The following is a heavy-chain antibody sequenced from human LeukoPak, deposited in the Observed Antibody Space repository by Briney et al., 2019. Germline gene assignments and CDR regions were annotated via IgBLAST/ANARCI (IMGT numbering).Heavy chain of an antibody. D-gene: IGHD2-15*01. CDR3: ARGRCSGGSCYSHDY. Sequence: ASVTVSCTASGGTFSSYAISWVRQAPGQGLEWMGGIIPIFGTANYAQKFQGRVTITADESTSTAYMELSSLRSEDTAVYYCARGRCSGGSCYSHDYWGQGTLVTVSS. V-gene: IGHV1-69*13. CDR2: IIPIFGTA. CDR1: GGTFSSYA. J-gene: IGHJ4*02.